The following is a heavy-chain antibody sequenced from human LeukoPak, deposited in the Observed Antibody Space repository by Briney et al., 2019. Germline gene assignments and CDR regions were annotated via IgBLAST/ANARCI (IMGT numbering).Heavy chain of an antibody. D-gene: IGHD5-18*01. CDR2: IYNRGST. Sequence: PETLSLTCTVSGGSIDTFYWSWIRQAPGQGLEWIGYIYNRGSTKYNPSLKSRVTISVDTSNNQLSLKLTSVTAAGTGVYYCAREAYSYGSDAFQMWGQGTMVTVSS. CDR3: AREAYSYGSDAFQM. J-gene: IGHJ3*02. V-gene: IGHV4-59*01. CDR1: GGSIDTFY.